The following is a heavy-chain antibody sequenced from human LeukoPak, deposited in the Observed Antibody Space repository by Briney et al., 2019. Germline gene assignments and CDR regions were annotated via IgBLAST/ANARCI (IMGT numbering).Heavy chain of an antibody. D-gene: IGHD3-10*01. CDR3: AKSARRWFGELLSVPVSNFDY. CDR2: IRYDGSNK. J-gene: IGHJ4*02. Sequence: GGSLRLSCAASGFTFSSYGMHWVRQAPGKGLEWVAFIRYDGSNKYYADSVKGRFTISRDNSKNTLYLQMNSLRAEDTAVYYCAKSARRWFGELLSVPVSNFDYWGQGTLVTVSS. V-gene: IGHV3-30*02. CDR1: GFTFSSYG.